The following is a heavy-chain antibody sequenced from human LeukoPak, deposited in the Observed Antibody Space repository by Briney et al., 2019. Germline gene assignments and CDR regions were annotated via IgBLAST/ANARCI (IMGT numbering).Heavy chain of an antibody. V-gene: IGHV3-48*03. J-gene: IGHJ6*04. CDR1: GFTFSSYE. CDR2: ISSSGSTI. D-gene: IGHD2-15*01. Sequence: GGSLRLSCAASGFTFSSYEMNWVRQAPGKGLEWVSYISSSGSTIYYADSVKGRFTISRDNAKNSLYLQMNSLRAEDTAVYYCAREVVYLAADYGRDVWAKGPRSPSPQ. CDR3: AREVVYLAADYGRDV.